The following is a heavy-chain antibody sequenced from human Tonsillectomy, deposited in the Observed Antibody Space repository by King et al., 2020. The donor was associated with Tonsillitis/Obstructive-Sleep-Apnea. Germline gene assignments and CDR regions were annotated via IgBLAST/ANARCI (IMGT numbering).Heavy chain of an antibody. V-gene: IGHV3-48*02. CDR3: ARDKGPTYYYYYMDV. Sequence: VQLVESGGGLVQPGGSLRLSCAASGFTFSSYSMNWVRQAPGKGLEWVSYISLSSSTIFYADSVKGRFTISRDNARNSLYLQMNSLRDEDTAVYYCARDKGPTYYYYYMDVWGKGTTVTVSS. CDR1: GFTFSSYS. CDR2: ISLSSSTI. J-gene: IGHJ6*03.